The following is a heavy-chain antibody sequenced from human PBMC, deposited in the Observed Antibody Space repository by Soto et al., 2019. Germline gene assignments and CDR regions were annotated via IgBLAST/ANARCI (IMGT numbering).Heavy chain of an antibody. J-gene: IGHJ6*02. CDR2: VYPSGGGT. Sequence: QVQLVQSGAEVRKPGASVRVSCKAAGYTFSITYLHWLRRAPGQGLEWLGLVYPSGGGTNYKESFKGRLNITRDTSTSTVYMDLSRLTSEDKAIYYCARGYCSGGNCYNGLDVWSQGTTVTVSS. V-gene: IGHV1-46*01. CDR3: ARGYCSGGNCYNGLDV. D-gene: IGHD2-15*01. CDR1: GYTFSITY.